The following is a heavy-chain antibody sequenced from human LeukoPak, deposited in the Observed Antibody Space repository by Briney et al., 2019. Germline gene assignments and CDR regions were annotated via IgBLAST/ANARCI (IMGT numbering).Heavy chain of an antibody. V-gene: IGHV3-30-3*01. CDR2: ISYDGSNK. J-gene: IGHJ4*02. CDR1: GFTFSSYA. D-gene: IGHD6-13*01. Sequence: PGRSLRLSCAASGFTFSSYAMQWVRQAPGKGLEWVAVISYDGSNKYYADSVKGRFTISRDNSKNTLYLQMNSLRAEDTAVYYCARARAAAGFDYWGQGTLVTVSS. CDR3: ARARAAAGFDY.